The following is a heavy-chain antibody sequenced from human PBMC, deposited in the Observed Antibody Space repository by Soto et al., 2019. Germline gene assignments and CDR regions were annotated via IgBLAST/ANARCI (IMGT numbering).Heavy chain of an antibody. CDR3: ARQDVVVVAATHYMDV. Sequence: PSDTLSLTCTVSGGSISSSSYYWGWIRQPSGKGLEWIGSIYYSGSTYYNPSLKSRVTISVDTSKNQFSLKLSSVTAADTAVYYCARQDVVVVAATHYMDVWGKGTTVTVSS. J-gene: IGHJ6*03. CDR1: GGSISSSSYY. D-gene: IGHD2-15*01. V-gene: IGHV4-39*01. CDR2: IYYSGST.